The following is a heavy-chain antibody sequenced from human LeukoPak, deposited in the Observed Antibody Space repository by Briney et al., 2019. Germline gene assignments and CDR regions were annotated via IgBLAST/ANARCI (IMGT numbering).Heavy chain of an antibody. CDR2: INPNSGGT. Sequence: ASVKVSCKASGYTFTGYYMHWVRPAPGQGLEWMRRINPNSGGTNYAQKLQGRVTMTRDTSISTAYMELSRLRSDDTAVYYCARAWDWNDDYWGQGTLVTVSS. V-gene: IGHV1-2*06. CDR3: ARAWDWNDDY. J-gene: IGHJ4*02. CDR1: GYTFTGYY. D-gene: IGHD1-1*01.